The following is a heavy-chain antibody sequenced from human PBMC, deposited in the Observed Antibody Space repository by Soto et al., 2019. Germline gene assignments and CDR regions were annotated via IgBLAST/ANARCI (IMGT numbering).Heavy chain of an antibody. CDR3: ARVFLLRQQLVNFDY. Sequence: ASVPVSCKASAYTFTGYYMHWVRPAPGQGREGMGWINPNSGGTNYARKFHGRVTMTRDTSINTAYMELSRLRSNDTAVYSFARVFLLRQQLVNFDYWGQGTLVTVSS. CDR1: AYTFTGYY. CDR2: INPNSGGT. D-gene: IGHD6-13*01. V-gene: IGHV1-2*02. J-gene: IGHJ4*02.